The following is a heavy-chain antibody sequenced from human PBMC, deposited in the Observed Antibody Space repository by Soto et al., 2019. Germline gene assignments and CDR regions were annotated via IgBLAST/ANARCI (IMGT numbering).Heavy chain of an antibody. CDR1: GGSFSGYY. D-gene: IGHD2-8*02. J-gene: IGHJ4*02. CDR2: INHSGST. Sequence: SETLSLTCAVYGGSFSGYYWTWIRQPPGTGLEWIGEINHSGSTNYNPALKSRVTISVDTSKNQFSLKLTSVTAADTAVYYCARDKITGLFDYWGQGTLVTVSS. CDR3: ARDKITGLFDY. V-gene: IGHV4-34*01.